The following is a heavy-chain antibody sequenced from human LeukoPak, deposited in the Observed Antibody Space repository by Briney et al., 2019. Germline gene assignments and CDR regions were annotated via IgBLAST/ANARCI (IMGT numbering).Heavy chain of an antibody. J-gene: IGHJ4*02. CDR1: GYSISIGYY. CDR2: IYHSGST. Sequence: SETLSLTCAVSGYSISIGYYWGWIRQPPGKGLEWIGSIYHSGSTYYNPSLKSRVTISVDTSKNQFSLKLSSVTAADTALYYCARATFPSYYDSSGYSDYWGQGTLVTVSS. V-gene: IGHV4-38-2*01. D-gene: IGHD3-22*01. CDR3: ARATFPSYYDSSGYSDY.